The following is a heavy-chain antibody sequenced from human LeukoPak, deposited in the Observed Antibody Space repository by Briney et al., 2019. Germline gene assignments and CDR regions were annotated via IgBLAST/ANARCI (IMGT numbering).Heavy chain of an antibody. CDR2: MNPNSGNT. Sequence: ASVKVSCKASGYTFTSYDINWVRQATGQGLEWMGWMNPNSGNTGYAQKFQGRVTITRNTSISTAYMELSSLRSEDTAVYYCARQRTGLTPIDPPAYFDYWGQGTLVTVSS. J-gene: IGHJ4*02. D-gene: IGHD3/OR15-3a*01. V-gene: IGHV1-8*03. CDR1: GYTFTSYD. CDR3: ARQRTGLTPIDPPAYFDY.